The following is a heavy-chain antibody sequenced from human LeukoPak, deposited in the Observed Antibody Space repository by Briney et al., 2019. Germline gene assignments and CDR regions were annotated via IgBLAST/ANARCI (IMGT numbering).Heavy chain of an antibody. CDR2: ISGGSTNT. D-gene: IGHD6-19*01. J-gene: IGHJ4*02. Sequence: GGSLRLSCVASGFTFSSYAVTWVRQAPGKGLEWVSGISGGSTNTYYADSVKGRFTISRDNSKNTLYLQMNSLRAEDTAVYYCAKDYSCAYWGQGTLVTVSS. CDR1: GFTFSSYA. V-gene: IGHV3-23*01. CDR3: AKDYSCAY.